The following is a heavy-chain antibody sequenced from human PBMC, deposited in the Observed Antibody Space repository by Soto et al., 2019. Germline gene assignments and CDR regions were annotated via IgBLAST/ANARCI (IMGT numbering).Heavy chain of an antibody. J-gene: IGHJ4*02. CDR1: GLTFSSYS. CDR3: ARDYYKYYDSSGYYRSPAY. V-gene: IGHV3-30-3*01. Sequence: GGSLRLSCAASGLTFSSYSMHWVRQAPGKGLEWVALISYDGSDKDYADSVKGRFTISRDNSRNTLFLQMNSLRAEDTAVYYCARDYYKYYDSSGYYRSPAYWGQGTLVTVSS. D-gene: IGHD3-22*01. CDR2: ISYDGSDK.